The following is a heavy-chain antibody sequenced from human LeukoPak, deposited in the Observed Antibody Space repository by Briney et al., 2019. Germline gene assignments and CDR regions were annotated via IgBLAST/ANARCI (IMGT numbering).Heavy chain of an antibody. V-gene: IGHV1-18*01. D-gene: IGHD3-22*01. J-gene: IGHJ4*02. CDR2: ISAYNGNT. CDR1: AYTFTSYA. CDR3: ARVGEGYYYDSSGNSPFDY. Sequence: ASVKVSCKASAYTFTSYAMNWVRQAPGQRLEWMGWISAYNGNTNYAQKLQGRVTITTDTSTSTAYMELRSLRSDDTAVYYCARVGEGYYYDSSGNSPFDYWGQGTLVTVSS.